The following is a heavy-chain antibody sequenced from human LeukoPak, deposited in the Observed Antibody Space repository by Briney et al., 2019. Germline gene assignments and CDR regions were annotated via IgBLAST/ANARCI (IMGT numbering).Heavy chain of an antibody. CDR3: ARVPLGADAFDI. CDR2: IYHSGST. J-gene: IGHJ3*02. V-gene: IGHV4-39*07. D-gene: IGHD1-26*01. Sequence: SETLSLTCTVSGGSISSSDYYWGWIRQPPGKGLEWIGSIYHSGSTYYNPSLKSRVTISVDTSKNQFSLKLSSVTAADTAVYYCARVPLGADAFDIWGQGTMVTVSS. CDR1: GGSISSSDYY.